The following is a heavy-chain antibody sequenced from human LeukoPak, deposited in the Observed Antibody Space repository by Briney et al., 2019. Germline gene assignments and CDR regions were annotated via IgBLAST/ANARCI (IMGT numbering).Heavy chain of an antibody. J-gene: IGHJ5*02. CDR2: INPNSGGT. CDR3: ARDSGEYSSSSRRSRRNWFDP. Sequence: GASVKVSCKASGYTFTGYYMHWVRQAPGQGLEWMGWINPNSGGTNYAQKFQGRVTMTRDTSISTAYMELSRLRSDDTAVYCCARDSGEYSSSSRRSRRNWFDPWGQGTLVTVSS. V-gene: IGHV1-2*02. CDR1: GYTFTGYY. D-gene: IGHD6-6*01.